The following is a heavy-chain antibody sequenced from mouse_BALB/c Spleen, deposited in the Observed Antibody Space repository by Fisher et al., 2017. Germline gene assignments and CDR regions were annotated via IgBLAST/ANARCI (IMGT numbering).Heavy chain of an antibody. D-gene: IGHD3-1*01. V-gene: IGHV1-80*01. Sequence: KFKGKATLTADKSSSTAYMQLSSLTSVDSAVYFCATLGLPRDYYAMDYWGQGTSVTVSS. CDR3: ATLGLPRDYYAMDY. J-gene: IGHJ4*01.